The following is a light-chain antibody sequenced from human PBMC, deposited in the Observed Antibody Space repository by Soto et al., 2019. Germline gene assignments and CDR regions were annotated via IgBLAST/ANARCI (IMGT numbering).Light chain of an antibody. Sequence: QSALTQPRSVSGSPGQSVTVSCIGTSSDVGDYNSVSWYQQHPGKAPKLMIYDVSKRPSGVPDRFSGSKSGHTASLTISGLQAEDEADYYCCSYVGGYSYVFGSGTKVTVL. CDR1: SSDVGDYNS. CDR2: DVS. CDR3: CSYVGGYSYV. J-gene: IGLJ1*01. V-gene: IGLV2-11*01.